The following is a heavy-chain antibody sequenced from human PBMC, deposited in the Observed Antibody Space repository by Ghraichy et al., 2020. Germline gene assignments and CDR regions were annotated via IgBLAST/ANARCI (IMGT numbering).Heavy chain of an antibody. CDR2: ISGSGGST. CDR3: ASYYYGSGSHFDY. J-gene: IGHJ4*02. CDR1: GFTFSSYA. Sequence: GGSLRLSCAASGFTFSSYAMSWVRQAPGKGLEWVSAISGSGGSTYYADSVKGRFTISRDNSKNTLYLQMNSLRAEDTAVYYCASYYYGSGSHFDYWGQGTLVTVSS. D-gene: IGHD3-10*01. V-gene: IGHV3-23*01.